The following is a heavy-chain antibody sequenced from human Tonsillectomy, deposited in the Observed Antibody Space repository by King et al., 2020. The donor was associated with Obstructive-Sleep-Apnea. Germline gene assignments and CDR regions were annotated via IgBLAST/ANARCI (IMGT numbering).Heavy chain of an antibody. D-gene: IGHD6-19*01. CDR2: IYYSGSP. J-gene: IGHJ5*01. CDR1: GGSVSSGSYY. Sequence: VQLPESGPGLVKPSEALSLTCTVSGGSVSSGSYYWSWIRQPPGQGLEWIGEIYYSGSPNYNPSLKSRVPISVDTSKNQFFLKLSSVTAADTAVYYCARGNGSGWFDYWGQGTLVTVSS. V-gene: IGHV4-61*01. CDR3: ARGNGSGWFDY.